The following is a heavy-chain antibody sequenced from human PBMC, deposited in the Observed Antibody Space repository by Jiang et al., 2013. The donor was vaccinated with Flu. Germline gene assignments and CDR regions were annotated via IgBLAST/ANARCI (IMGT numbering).Heavy chain of an antibody. CDR3: VRKVGLGITYPDY. D-gene: IGHD3-16*01. V-gene: IGHV3-21*01. J-gene: IGHJ4*02. Sequence: VQLVESGEAWSSLGGPVRLSCVASGFTFSSYSMMWVRQAPGKGLEWVSSISGDSNYIYYADSVKGRFAISRDSAENSLYLQMNSLRAEDTAVYYCVRKVGLGITYPDYWGPGNPGHRLL. CDR1: GFTFSSYS. CDR2: ISGDSNYI.